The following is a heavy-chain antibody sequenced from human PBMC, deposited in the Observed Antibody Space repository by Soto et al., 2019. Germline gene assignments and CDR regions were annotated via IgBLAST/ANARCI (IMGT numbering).Heavy chain of an antibody. CDR1: GFSLTTDGAG. D-gene: IGHD4-4*01. CDR2: IYWDADK. V-gene: IGHV2-5*02. CDR3: AHRPLDYNSYAPYFDY. J-gene: IGHJ4*02. Sequence: QITLRETGPTLVNPTQTLTLTCTLSGFSLTTDGAGVGWIRQPPGKALEWLALIYWDADKRYSPSLRSRLTITKDTSKNQVVLTMTNVDPVDTATYYCAHRPLDYNSYAPYFDYWGQGTLVTVSS.